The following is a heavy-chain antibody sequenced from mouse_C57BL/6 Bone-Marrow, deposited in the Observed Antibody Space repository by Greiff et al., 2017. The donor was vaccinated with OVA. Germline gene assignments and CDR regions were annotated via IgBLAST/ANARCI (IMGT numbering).Heavy chain of an antibody. J-gene: IGHJ1*03. CDR1: GFTFSDYY. CDR2: INYDGSST. D-gene: IGHD4-1*02. CDR3: ARDQLLYWYFDV. Sequence: DVKLVESEGGLVQPGSSMKLSCTASGFTFSDYYMAWVRQVPEKGLEWVANINYDGSSTYYLDSLKSRFIISRDNAKNILYLQMSSLKSEDTATYYCARDQLLYWYFDVWGTGTTVTVSS. V-gene: IGHV5-16*01.